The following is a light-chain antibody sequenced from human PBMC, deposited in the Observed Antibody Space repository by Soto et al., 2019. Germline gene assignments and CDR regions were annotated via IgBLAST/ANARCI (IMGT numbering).Light chain of an antibody. V-gene: IGKV1-27*01. CDR2: AAS. CDR3: QNYNSAPLT. J-gene: IGKJ4*01. CDR1: QGITYY. Sequence: DIPMTQSPSSLSASVGDRVTITCRASQGITYYLAWYQQKPGKVPKLLIYAASTLQSGVPSRFSGGGSGADFTLTISSRQPEDVATYYCQNYNSAPLTFGGGTKVEIK.